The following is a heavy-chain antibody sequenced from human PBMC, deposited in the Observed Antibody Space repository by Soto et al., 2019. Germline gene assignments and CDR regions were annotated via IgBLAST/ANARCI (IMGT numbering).Heavy chain of an antibody. D-gene: IGHD3-9*01. J-gene: IGHJ6*02. CDR1: DDPINSDKYY. Sequence: PSETLSLTCSVSDDPINSDKYYWGWIRQPPGKGLEWIGSIYYRGNAYYNPSLQTRVTISLDTSKSQFSLKLSSVTAADTAVYFCARAFLGDRGLKGAYDILTGNPPMELPNVWGQGTTVTVSS. V-gene: IGHV4-39*01. CDR3: ARAFLGDRGLKGAYDILTGNPPMELPNV. CDR2: IYYRGNA.